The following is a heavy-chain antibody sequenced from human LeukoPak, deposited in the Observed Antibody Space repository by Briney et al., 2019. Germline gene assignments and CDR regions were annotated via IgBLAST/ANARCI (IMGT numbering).Heavy chain of an antibody. Sequence: GASVKVSCKASGYTFTGYYMHWVRQAPGQGLEWMGWINPNSGGANYAQKFQGRVTMTRDTSISTAYMELSRLRSDDTAVYYCARAFPSMITFGGVTDPDHYFDYWGQGTLVTVSS. CDR3: ARAFPSMITFGGVTDPDHYFDY. D-gene: IGHD3-16*01. V-gene: IGHV1-2*02. CDR1: GYTFTGYY. J-gene: IGHJ4*02. CDR2: INPNSGGA.